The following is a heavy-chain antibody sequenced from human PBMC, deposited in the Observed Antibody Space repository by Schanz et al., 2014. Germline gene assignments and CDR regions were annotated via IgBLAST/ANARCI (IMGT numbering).Heavy chain of an antibody. D-gene: IGHD3-22*01. CDR1: GFAFSSFA. CDR3: AKGRDSLMTIDAFDM. Sequence: EVFLVESGGGLVQPGGSLRLSCAASGFAFSSFALSWVRQSPGKGLEWVSAISANDYDTYYAPSVKGRFTVSRDNSKNTVYLQMNSLRAEDTAVYYCAKGRDSLMTIDAFDMWGQGTMVTVSS. CDR2: ISANDYDT. J-gene: IGHJ3*02. V-gene: IGHV3-23*04.